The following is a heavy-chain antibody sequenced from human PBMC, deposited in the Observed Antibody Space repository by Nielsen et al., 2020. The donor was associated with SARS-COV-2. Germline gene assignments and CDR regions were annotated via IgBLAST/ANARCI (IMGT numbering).Heavy chain of an antibody. D-gene: IGHD4-17*01. CDR3: AKEGWDYGDYSFDY. Sequence: SLKISCAASGFTFSSYGMHWVRQAPGKGLEWVSGISWNSGSIGYADSVKGRFTISRDNAKNSLYLQMNSLRAEDTALYYCAKEGWDYGDYSFDYWGQGTLVTVSS. CDR2: ISWNSGSI. J-gene: IGHJ4*02. V-gene: IGHV3-9*01. CDR1: GFTFSSYG.